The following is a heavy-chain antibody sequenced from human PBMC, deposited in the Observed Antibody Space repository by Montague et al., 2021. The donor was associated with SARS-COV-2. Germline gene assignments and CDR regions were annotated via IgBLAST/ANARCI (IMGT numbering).Heavy chain of an antibody. J-gene: IGHJ4*02. CDR2: LHYAGSA. Sequence: SETLSLTCSVSGGSFSSGDSYWGWLRQAPGKGLEWIGDLHYAGSAYYXXXLRSRVTISADTSKNQFSLKLNSVTAADTAVYYCVATYNGNWYYFDYWGQGTPVTVSS. V-gene: IGHV4-39*01. D-gene: IGHD6-13*01. CDR3: VATYNGNWYYFDY. CDR1: GGSFSSGDSY.